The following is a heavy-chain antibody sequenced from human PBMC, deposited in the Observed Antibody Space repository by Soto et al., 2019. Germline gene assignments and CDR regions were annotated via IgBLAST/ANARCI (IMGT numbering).Heavy chain of an antibody. D-gene: IGHD3-22*01. Sequence: PSETLSLTCSVSGASVSSGRSYWTWLRQPPGKGLDWLGYIVYNGSTSYDPSLKSRLTISIDTSKNRFSLRLSSVTAADPAVYYCGVLYYDASDSYYFDYWGRGALVTVSS. J-gene: IGHJ4*02. CDR3: GVLYYDASDSYYFDY. CDR2: IVYNGST. CDR1: GASVSSGRSY. V-gene: IGHV4-30-4*01.